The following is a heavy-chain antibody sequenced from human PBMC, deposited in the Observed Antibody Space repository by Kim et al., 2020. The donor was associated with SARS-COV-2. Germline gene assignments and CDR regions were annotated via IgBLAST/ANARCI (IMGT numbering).Heavy chain of an antibody. J-gene: IGHJ6*02. CDR3: ASAYYDILTGYWDPYYYYGMDV. CDR1: GGSFSSYY. V-gene: IGHV4-34*01. D-gene: IGHD3-9*01. CDR2: INHSGST. Sequence: SETLSLTCAVYGGSFSSYYWSWIRQPPGKGLEWIGEINHSGSTNYNPSLKSRVTISVDTSKNQFSLKLSSVTAADTAVYYCASAYYDILTGYWDPYYYYGMDVWGQGTTVTVSS.